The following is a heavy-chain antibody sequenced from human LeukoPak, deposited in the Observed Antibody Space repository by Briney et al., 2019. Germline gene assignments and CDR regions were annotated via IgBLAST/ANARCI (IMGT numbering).Heavy chain of an antibody. CDR2: ISYDGGNK. V-gene: IGHV3-30*18. CDR3: AKVSDHYYDSSGHGY. J-gene: IGHJ4*02. Sequence: PGGSLRLSCAASGFTFSSYGMHWVRQAPGKGLEWVAVISYDGGNKYYADSVKGRFTISRDNSKNTLYLQMNSLRAEDTAVYYCAKVSDHYYDSSGHGYWGQGTLVTVSS. D-gene: IGHD3-22*01. CDR1: GFTFSSYG.